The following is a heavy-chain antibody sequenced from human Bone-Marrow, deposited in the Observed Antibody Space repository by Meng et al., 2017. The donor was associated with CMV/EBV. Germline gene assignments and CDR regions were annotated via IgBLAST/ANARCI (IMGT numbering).Heavy chain of an antibody. V-gene: IGHV4-39*07. CDR1: GGSISSSSYY. CDR3: ARDSAHYDFWVSSGMDV. D-gene: IGHD3-3*01. CDR2: IYYSGTT. J-gene: IGHJ6*01. Sequence: GSLRLSCTVSGGSISSSSYYWGWIRQPPGKGLEWIGSIYYSGTTYYNPSLRSRVTISVDTSKNQFSLKLSSVTAADTAMYYCARDSAHYDFWVSSGMDVWGQGTTVTGSS.